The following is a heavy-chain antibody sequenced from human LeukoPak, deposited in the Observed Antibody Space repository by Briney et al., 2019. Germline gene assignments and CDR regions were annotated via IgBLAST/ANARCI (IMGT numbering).Heavy chain of an antibody. Sequence: SEALSLTCTVSGGSIISYYWSWIRQPPGKGLEWIGYIYTSGSTNYNPSLRSRATISRDTSKNQVSLKVSSVTAADTAVYYCARLVGSGTYNGAQDNYVDVWGKGTTVTVSS. CDR3: ARLVGSGTYNGAQDNYVDV. CDR1: GGSIISYY. CDR2: IYTSGST. D-gene: IGHD3-10*01. J-gene: IGHJ6*03. V-gene: IGHV4-4*09.